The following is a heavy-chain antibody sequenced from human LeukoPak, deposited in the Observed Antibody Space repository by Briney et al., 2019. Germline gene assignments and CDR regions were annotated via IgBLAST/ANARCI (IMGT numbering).Heavy chain of an antibody. CDR2: IRYDGSNK. CDR1: GFTFSSSG. D-gene: IGHD4-17*01. V-gene: IGHV3-30*02. CDR3: AKDLAYGDYFDY. J-gene: IGHJ4*02. Sequence: GGSLRLSCAASGFTFSSSGMHWVRQAPGKGLEWVAFIRYDGSNKYYADSVKGRFTISRDNSKNTLYLQMNSLRAEDTAVYYCAKDLAYGDYFDYWGQGTLVTVSS.